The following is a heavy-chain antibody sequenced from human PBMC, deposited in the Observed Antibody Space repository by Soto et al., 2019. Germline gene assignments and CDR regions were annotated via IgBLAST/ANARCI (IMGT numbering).Heavy chain of an antibody. J-gene: IGHJ4*02. CDR3: AGQYSSSSDEGYYFDY. V-gene: IGHV4-30-2*01. D-gene: IGHD6-6*01. Sequence: SETLSLTCAVSGGSISSGGYSWSWIRQPPGKGLEWIGYIYHSGSTYYNPSLKSRVTISVDRSKNQFSLKLSSVTAADTAVYYCAGQYSSSSDEGYYFDYWGQGTLVTVS. CDR2: IYHSGST. CDR1: GGSISSGGYS.